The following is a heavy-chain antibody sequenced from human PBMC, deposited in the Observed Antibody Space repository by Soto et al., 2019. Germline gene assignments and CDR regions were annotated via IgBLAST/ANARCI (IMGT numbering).Heavy chain of an antibody. J-gene: IGHJ6*02. CDR2: IIPIFGTA. D-gene: IGHD2-15*01. CDR1: GGTFSSYA. CDR3: ARGCSGGSCSYYYYYGMDL. V-gene: IGHV1-69*01. Sequence: QVQLVQSGAEVKKPGSSVKVSCKASGGTFSSYAISWVRQAPGQGLEWMGGIIPIFGTANYAQKFQGRVTITADESTSTAYMELSSLRYEDTAVYYCARGCSGGSCSYYYYYGMDLWGQGTTVTVSS.